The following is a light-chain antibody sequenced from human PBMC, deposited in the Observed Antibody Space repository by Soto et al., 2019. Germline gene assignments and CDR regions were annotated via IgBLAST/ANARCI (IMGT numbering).Light chain of an antibody. V-gene: IGLV3-21*02. J-gene: IGLJ1*01. Sequence: SYELAQPPSVSLSPGQTARVTCGGNNIGSNRVHWYQQKPGQSPVLVVYDDSDRPSGIPERFSGSNSGNTATLIISRVEAGDEADYYCQVWDSSSDNYVFGTGTKVNVL. CDR3: QVWDSSSDNYV. CDR2: DDS. CDR1: NIGSNR.